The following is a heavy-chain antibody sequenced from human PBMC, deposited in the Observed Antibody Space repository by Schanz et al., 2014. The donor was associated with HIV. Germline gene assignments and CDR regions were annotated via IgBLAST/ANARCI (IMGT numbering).Heavy chain of an antibody. CDR3: AKDNGWPLASYYGMDV. CDR2: ISWNSGSI. V-gene: IGHV3-9*01. D-gene: IGHD6-19*01. J-gene: IGHJ6*02. Sequence: EVQLVESGGGLVQPGRSLRLSCAASGFTFDDYAMHWVRQAPGKGLEWVSGISWNSGSIGYADSVKGRFTISRDNAKNSLYLQMNSLRAEDTALYYCAKDNGWPLASYYGMDVWGQGTTVIVS. CDR1: GFTFDDYA.